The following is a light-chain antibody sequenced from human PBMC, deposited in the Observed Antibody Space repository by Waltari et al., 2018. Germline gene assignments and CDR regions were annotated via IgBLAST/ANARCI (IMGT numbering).Light chain of an antibody. CDR2: RAY. CDR1: QSISDYY. J-gene: IGKJ1*01. CDR3: QQYGSSFPWT. Sequence: EIVLTQAPGTLSFSQGDRATLSCRASQSISDYYLAWYRQKPGQAPRLLIYRAYYRATGVPDRFSVSGSGTDFTLTISRLEPEDFAVYYCQQYGSSFPWTFGQGTKVEI. V-gene: IGKV3-20*01.